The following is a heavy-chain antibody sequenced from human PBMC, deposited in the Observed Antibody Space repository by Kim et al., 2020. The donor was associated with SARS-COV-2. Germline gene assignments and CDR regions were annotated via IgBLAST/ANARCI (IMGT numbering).Heavy chain of an antibody. D-gene: IGHD3-10*01. Sequence: ASVKVSCKASGYTFTSYAMNWVRQAPGQGLEWMGWINTNTGNPTYAQGFTGRFVFSLDTSVSTAYLQISSLKAEDTAVYYCARPNYYGSGSYINWFDPWGQGTLVTVSS. CDR1: GYTFTSYA. J-gene: IGHJ5*02. CDR2: INTNTGNP. CDR3: ARPNYYGSGSYINWFDP. V-gene: IGHV7-4-1*02.